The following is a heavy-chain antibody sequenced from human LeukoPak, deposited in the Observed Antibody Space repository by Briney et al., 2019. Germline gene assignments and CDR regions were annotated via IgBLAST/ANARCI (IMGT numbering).Heavy chain of an antibody. CDR1: GFTFRNFG. CDR2: IYHDGSYK. Sequence: PGGSLRLSCAASGFTFRNFGFHWVRQAPGKGLEWVAVIYHDGSYKFYADSVKGRFTFSRDNSKNTVFLEMNSLRGEDTAMYYCTRDSAKSFGDWGQGTLVTVSS. V-gene: IGHV3-33*01. J-gene: IGHJ4*02. CDR3: TRDSAKSFGD. D-gene: IGHD4/OR15-4a*01.